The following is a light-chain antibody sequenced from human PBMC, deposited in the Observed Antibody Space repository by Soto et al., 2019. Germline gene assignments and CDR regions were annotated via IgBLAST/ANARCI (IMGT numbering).Light chain of an antibody. CDR3: CSYKTGSTVV. J-gene: IGLJ1*01. CDR2: EVS. V-gene: IGLV2-14*01. CDR1: SSDIGYYNY. Sequence: QSALTQPASVSGSPGQSITISCTGTSSDIGYYNYVSWYQQYPGKAPKLIIYEVSNRPSGVSNRFSGSKSANTASLTISGLQAEDEADYHCCSYKTGSTVVFGTGTKLTVL.